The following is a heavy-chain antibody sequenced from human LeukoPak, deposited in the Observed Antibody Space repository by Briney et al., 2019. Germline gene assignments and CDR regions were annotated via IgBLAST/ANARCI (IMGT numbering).Heavy chain of an antibody. J-gene: IGHJ4*02. Sequence: GGSPRLSCAASGFTFSSYAMSWVRQAPGKGLEWVSAISGSGGSTYYADSVKGRFTISRDNSKNTLYLQMNSLRAEDTAVYYCAKADYGSDQGHYFDYWGQGTLVTVSS. CDR3: AKADYGSDQGHYFDY. CDR2: ISGSGGST. CDR1: GFTFSSYA. D-gene: IGHD3-10*01. V-gene: IGHV3-23*01.